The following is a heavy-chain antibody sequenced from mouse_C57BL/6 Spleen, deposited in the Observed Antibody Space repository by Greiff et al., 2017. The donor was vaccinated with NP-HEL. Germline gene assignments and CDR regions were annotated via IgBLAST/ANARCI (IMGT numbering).Heavy chain of an antibody. J-gene: IGHJ3*01. V-gene: IGHV7-3*01. CDR2: IRNKANGYTT. CDR1: GFTFTDYY. CDR3: ARSYDYDAWFAY. Sequence: EVQRVGSGGGLVQPGGSLSLSCAASGFTFTDYYMSWVRQPPGKALEWLGFIRNKANGYTTEYSASVKGRFTISRDNSQSILYLQMNALRAEDSATYYCARSYDYDAWFAYWGQGTLVTVSA. D-gene: IGHD2-4*01.